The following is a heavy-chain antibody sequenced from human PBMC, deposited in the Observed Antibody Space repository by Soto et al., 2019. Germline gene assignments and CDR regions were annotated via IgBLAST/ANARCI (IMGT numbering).Heavy chain of an antibody. CDR2: INHSGST. Sequence: QVQLQQWGAGLLKPSETLSLTCAVYGGSFSGYYWSWIRQPPGKGLEWIGEINHSGSTNYNPSLKRRVTLPVDIHKIQFSLKLSSVTAPDTAVYYCAGGQRELPFLEWHHSPRGLWSDPWGQGTLVTVSS. CDR3: AGGQRELPFLEWHHSPRGLWSDP. J-gene: IGHJ5*01. D-gene: IGHD3-3*01. CDR1: GGSFSGYY. V-gene: IGHV4-34*01.